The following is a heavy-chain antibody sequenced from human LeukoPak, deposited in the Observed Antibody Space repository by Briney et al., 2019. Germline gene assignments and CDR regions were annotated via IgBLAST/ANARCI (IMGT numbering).Heavy chain of an antibody. CDR1: GFIFSRYG. V-gene: IGHV3-30*02. J-gene: IGHJ3*02. Sequence: GGSLRLSCAASGFIFSRYGMHWVRQAPGKGLEWVAFIRYDGSNKYYADSVKGRFTISRDSSKNTLYLQMNSLRAEDTAVYYCARDSGVGPCLFCSGFDIWGQGTMVTVSS. D-gene: IGHD2-15*01. CDR2: IRYDGSNK. CDR3: ARDSGVGPCLFCSGFDI.